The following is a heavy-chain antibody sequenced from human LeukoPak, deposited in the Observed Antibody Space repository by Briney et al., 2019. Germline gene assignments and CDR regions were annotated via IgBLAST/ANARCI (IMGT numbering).Heavy chain of an antibody. CDR2: IYTSGST. CDR3: ARGGLGRITMVRGDFDAFDI. Sequence: SETLSLTCTVSGGSISSYYWSWIRQPAGKGLVWIGRIYTSGSTNYNPSLKSRVTMSVDTSKNQFSLKLSSVTAADTAVYYCARGGLGRITMVRGDFDAFDIWGQGTMVTVSS. D-gene: IGHD3-10*01. V-gene: IGHV4-4*07. CDR1: GGSISSYY. J-gene: IGHJ3*02.